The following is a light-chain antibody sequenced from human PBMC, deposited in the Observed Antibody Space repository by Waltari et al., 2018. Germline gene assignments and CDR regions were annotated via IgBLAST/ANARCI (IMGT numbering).Light chain of an antibody. J-gene: IGLJ2*01. Sequence: QSVLTQPPSASGTPGQRVTISCSGSRSNIGVRTVNWYQQFPGTAPKLLIYGVIQRPSGVPDRFSGSKSGTSASLAISGLQSEDEADYFCAAWDRSLRIVVFGGGTKLTVL. CDR1: RSNIGVRT. CDR3: AAWDRSLRIVV. CDR2: GVI. V-gene: IGLV1-44*01.